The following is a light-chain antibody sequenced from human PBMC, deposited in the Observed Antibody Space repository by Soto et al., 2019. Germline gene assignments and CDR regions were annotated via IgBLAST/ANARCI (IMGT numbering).Light chain of an antibody. CDR3: SSYTTSSTRV. V-gene: IGLV2-14*01. CDR2: EVT. Sequence: QSALTQPASVSGSPGQSIAISCTGSSSDIGIYKYVSWYQQHPGKVPTLIIYEVTNRPSGVSNRFSGSKTGNTAPLTISGLQAEDEADYYCSSYTTSSTRVFGPGTKLTAL. CDR1: SSDIGIYKY. J-gene: IGLJ1*01.